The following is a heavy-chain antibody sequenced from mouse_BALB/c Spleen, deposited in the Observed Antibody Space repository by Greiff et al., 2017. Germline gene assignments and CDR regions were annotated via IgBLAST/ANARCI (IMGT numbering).Heavy chain of an antibody. CDR2: IWDGGST. J-gene: IGHJ3*01. Sequence: VQLQQSGPGLVAPSQSLSITCTVSGFSLTSYGVHWVRQPPGKGLEWLGVIWDGGSTNYNSALMSRLSISKDNSKSQVFLKMNSLQTDDTAMYYCARPTTAFAYWGQGTLVTVSA. CDR3: ARPTTAFAY. CDR1: GFSLTSYG. D-gene: IGHD1-2*01. V-gene: IGHV2-9*02.